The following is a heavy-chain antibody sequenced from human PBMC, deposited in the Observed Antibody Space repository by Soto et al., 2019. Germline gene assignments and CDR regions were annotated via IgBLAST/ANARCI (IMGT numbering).Heavy chain of an antibody. V-gene: IGHV3-23*01. J-gene: IGHJ4*02. CDR1: GFTFSSYA. Sequence: EVQLLESGGGLVQPGGSLRLSCAASGFTFSSYAMSWVRQAPGKGLEWVSAISGSDDSTYYADSVKGRFTISRDTSKNTLYLQMNSLRSEDTAVYYCASLNCGGDCYSGVYWGQGTLVTVSS. CDR2: ISGSDDST. CDR3: ASLNCGGDCYSGVY. D-gene: IGHD2-21*02.